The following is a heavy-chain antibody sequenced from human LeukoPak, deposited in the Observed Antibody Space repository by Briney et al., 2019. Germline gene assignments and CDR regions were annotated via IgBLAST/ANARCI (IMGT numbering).Heavy chain of an antibody. V-gene: IGHV3-48*02. Sequence: PGGSLRLSCAASGFIFSSYSMTWVRQAPGKGLEWVSIISGSADTTYYADSVKGRFTISRDNARNSLYLEINSLRDEDTAVYYCARDFSPYCGSDCYLDAFDIWGQGTMVTVSS. J-gene: IGHJ3*02. CDR1: GFIFSSYS. CDR3: ARDFSPYCGSDCYLDAFDI. D-gene: IGHD2-21*01. CDR2: ISGSADTT.